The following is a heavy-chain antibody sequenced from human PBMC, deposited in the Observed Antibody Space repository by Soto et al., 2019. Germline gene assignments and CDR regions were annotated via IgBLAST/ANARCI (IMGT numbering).Heavy chain of an antibody. CDR2: TYYRSKWSN. CDR3: ARLIGNSWLDS. CDR1: GDSVSSNSAT. D-gene: IGHD3-16*01. J-gene: IGHJ5*01. Sequence: SQTLSLTCAISGDSVSSNSATWDWIRHSPSRGLEWLGRTYYRSKWSNDYAVSVKGRITINPDTSNNQFSLHLNSVTPDDTAVDYCARLIGNSWLDSWGQGTLVTVSS. V-gene: IGHV6-1*01.